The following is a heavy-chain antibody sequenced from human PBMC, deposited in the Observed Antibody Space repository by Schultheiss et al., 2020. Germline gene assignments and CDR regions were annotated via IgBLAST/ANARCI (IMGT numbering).Heavy chain of an antibody. CDR1: GFTFSRYD. Sequence: GGSLRLSCAASGFTFSRYDMHWVRQVTGQGLEWVSPIGTAGDPHYPGSVKGRFTISRDNSKNTLYLQMNSLRAEDTAVYYCATGIAAAGTAGDYWGQGTLVTVSS. CDR3: ATGIAAAGTAGDY. CDR2: IGTAGDP. V-gene: IGHV3-13*05. D-gene: IGHD6-13*01. J-gene: IGHJ4*02.